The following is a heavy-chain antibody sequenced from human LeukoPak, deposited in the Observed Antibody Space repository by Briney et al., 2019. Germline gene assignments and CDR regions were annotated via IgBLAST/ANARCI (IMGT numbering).Heavy chain of an antibody. D-gene: IGHD2-15*01. J-gene: IGHJ4*02. V-gene: IGHV3-53*01. CDR3: AKDIPRYCSGGSCYLY. CDR2: IYSGETT. CDR1: GFNVSDNY. Sequence: GGSLRLSCAVSGFNVSDNYMSWVRQAPGKGLEWVSLIYSGETTLYADSVKGRFTISRDISKNTLYLQMNSLGAEDTAVYYCAKDIPRYCSGGSCYLYWGQGTLVTVSS.